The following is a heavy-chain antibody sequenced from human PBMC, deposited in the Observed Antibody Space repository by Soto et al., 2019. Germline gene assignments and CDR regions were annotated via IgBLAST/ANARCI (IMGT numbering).Heavy chain of an antibody. CDR3: ARQSCGSTSCFYDY. CDR2: LNPNSGAT. J-gene: IGHJ4*02. CDR1: EYTFTDNY. Sequence: SVKVSCKTSEYTFTDNYIYWIRQAPGQGLEWMGWLNPNSGATDFAQRFQGRVTLTSDTSISTAYMELNRLTSDDTAVFYCARQSCGSTSCFYDYWGPGTLVTVSS. D-gene: IGHD2-2*01. V-gene: IGHV1-2*02.